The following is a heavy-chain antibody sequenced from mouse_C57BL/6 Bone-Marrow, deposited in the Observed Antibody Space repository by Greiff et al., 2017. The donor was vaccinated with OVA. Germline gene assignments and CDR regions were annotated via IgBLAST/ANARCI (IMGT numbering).Heavy chain of an antibody. J-gene: IGHJ2*01. CDR1: GYTFTTYP. D-gene: IGHD1-1*01. V-gene: IGHV1-47*01. CDR2: FHPYNDDT. CDR3: AKGYYYGSSYYFDY. Sequence: QVQLKESGAELVKPGASVKMSCKASGYTFTTYPIEWMKQNHGKSLEWIGNFHPYNDDTKYNEKFKGKATLTVEKSSSTVYLELSRLTSDDSAVYYCAKGYYYGSSYYFDYWGQGTTLTVSS.